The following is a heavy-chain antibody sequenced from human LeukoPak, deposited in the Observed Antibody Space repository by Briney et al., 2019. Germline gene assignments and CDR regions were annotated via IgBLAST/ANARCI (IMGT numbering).Heavy chain of an antibody. Sequence: GGSLRLSCAASGFTLSHHGMHWFRQAPGKGLEGVSYISSSSSTIYYADSLKGRFTISRDNAKNSPSLQINTLRAEDPPVNYFGRRAGAYTRPYDYWGQGTLVTVTS. V-gene: IGHV3-48*01. CDR2: ISSSSSTI. J-gene: IGHJ4*02. CDR1: GFTLSHHG. CDR3: GRRAGAYTRPYDY. D-gene: IGHD3-16*01.